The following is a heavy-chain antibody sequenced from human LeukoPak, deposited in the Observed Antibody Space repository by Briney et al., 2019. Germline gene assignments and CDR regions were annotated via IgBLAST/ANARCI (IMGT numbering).Heavy chain of an antibody. CDR1: GFTFDDYG. CDR3: AISPGITGTTTGFDY. V-gene: IGHV3-20*04. Sequence: PGGSLRLSCVGSGFTFDDYGMSWVRQSPGKGLEWVAGINWNGGSTGYADSVKGRFTISRDNAKNSLYLQMNSLRGEDTALYYCAISPGITGTTTGFDYWGQGTLVIVSP. D-gene: IGHD1-14*01. J-gene: IGHJ4*02. CDR2: INWNGGST.